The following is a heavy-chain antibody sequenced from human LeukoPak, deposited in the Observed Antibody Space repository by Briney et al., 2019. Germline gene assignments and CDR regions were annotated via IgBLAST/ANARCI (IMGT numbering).Heavy chain of an antibody. CDR2: IKQDGSEK. CDR3: VREQARGGSFDY. D-gene: IGHD2-15*01. Sequence: PGGSLRLSCAASGFTFSNHWMNWVRQAPGKGLEWVANIKQDGSEKYYVDSVNGRFTISRDNAKNSLYLQMNSLRAEDTAVYYCVREQARGGSFDYWGQGTLVTVSS. CDR1: GFTFSNHW. V-gene: IGHV3-7*01. J-gene: IGHJ4*02.